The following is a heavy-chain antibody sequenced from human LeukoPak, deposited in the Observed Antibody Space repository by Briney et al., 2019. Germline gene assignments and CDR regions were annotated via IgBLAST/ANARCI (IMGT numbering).Heavy chain of an antibody. CDR2: ISGSGGST. Sequence: PGGSLTLYCAASGFTLSSYAMSWVRQAPGKGLEWVSAISGSGGSTSYADSVKGRFTISRDNSKNTLYLQMNSLRAEDTAVYYCAILAGDSGYDQEPADYWGQGTLVTVSS. D-gene: IGHD5-12*01. CDR1: GFTLSSYA. CDR3: AILAGDSGYDQEPADY. J-gene: IGHJ4*02. V-gene: IGHV3-23*01.